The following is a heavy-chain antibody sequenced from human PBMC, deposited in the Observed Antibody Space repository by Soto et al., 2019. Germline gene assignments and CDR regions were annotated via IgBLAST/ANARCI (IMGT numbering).Heavy chain of an antibody. CDR3: ARLGGSSSWYPPYYYYYMDV. Sequence: SETLSLTCTVSGGSISSYYWSWIRQPPGKGLEWIGYIYYSGSTNYNPSLKSRVTISVDTSKNQFSLKLSSVTAADTAVYYCARLGGSSSWYPPYYYYYMDVWGKGTXVTVSS. D-gene: IGHD6-13*01. CDR1: GGSISSYY. J-gene: IGHJ6*03. CDR2: IYYSGST. V-gene: IGHV4-59*01.